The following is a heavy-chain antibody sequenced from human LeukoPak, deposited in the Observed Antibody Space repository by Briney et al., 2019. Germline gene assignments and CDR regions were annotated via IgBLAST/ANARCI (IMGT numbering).Heavy chain of an antibody. V-gene: IGHV4-34*01. J-gene: IGHJ4*02. CDR3: ARGHSGY. Sequence: AETLSLTCAVYGGSFSGYYWSWIRQPPGRGLEWIGEINHSGSTNYNPSLKSRVTISVDTSKNQFSLKLSSVTAADTAVYYCARGHSGYWGQGTLVTVSS. CDR1: GGSFSGYY. CDR2: INHSGST. D-gene: IGHD2-15*01.